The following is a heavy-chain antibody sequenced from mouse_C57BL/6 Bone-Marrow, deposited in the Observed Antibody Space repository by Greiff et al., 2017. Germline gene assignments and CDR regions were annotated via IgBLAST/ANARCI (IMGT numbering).Heavy chain of an antibody. CDR1: GFSLTSYG. J-gene: IGHJ4*01. D-gene: IGHD1-1*01. Sequence: VKLVESGPGLVQPSQSLSITCTVSGFSLTSYGVHWVRQSPGKGLEWLGVIWRGGSTDYNAAFMSRLSITKDNSKSQVFFKMNSLQADDTAIYYCAKEITTVVATDYYAMDYWGQGTSVTVSS. V-gene: IGHV2-5*01. CDR2: IWRGGST. CDR3: AKEITTVVATDYYAMDY.